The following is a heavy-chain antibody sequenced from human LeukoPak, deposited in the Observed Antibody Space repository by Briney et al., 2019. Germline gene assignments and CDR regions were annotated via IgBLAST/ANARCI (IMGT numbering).Heavy chain of an antibody. CDR3: ARVNTYYDFWSGLSGWFDP. CDR1: GFTFSSYS. V-gene: IGHV3-21*01. CDR2: ISSSSSYI. D-gene: IGHD3-3*01. J-gene: IGHJ5*02. Sequence: GGSLRLSCAASGFTFSSYSMNWVRQAPGKGLEWVSSISSSSSYICYADSVKGRFTISRDNAKNSLYLQMNSLRAEDTAVYYCARVNTYYDFWSGLSGWFDPWGQGTLVTVSS.